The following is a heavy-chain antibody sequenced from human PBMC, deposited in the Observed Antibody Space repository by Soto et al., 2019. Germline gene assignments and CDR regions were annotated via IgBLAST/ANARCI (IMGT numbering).Heavy chain of an antibody. J-gene: IGHJ4*02. CDR1: GFTFSSYG. D-gene: IGHD2-2*01. CDR2: ISYDGKVQ. CDR3: AKETSPKRSTSLDS. Sequence: QVQLVESGGGVVQPGRSLRLSCAASGFTFSSYGMHWVRQAPDKGLEWVAVISYDGKVQYYADSVKGRFTISRDNPKNTLYLQTNSLRAEDTAVYYCAKETSPKRSTSLDSWGQGALVTVSS. V-gene: IGHV3-30*18.